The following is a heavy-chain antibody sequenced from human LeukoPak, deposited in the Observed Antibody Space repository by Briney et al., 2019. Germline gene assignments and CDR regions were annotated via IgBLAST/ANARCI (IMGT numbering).Heavy chain of an antibody. V-gene: IGHV4-39*07. J-gene: IGHJ6*02. CDR1: GGSISSSSYY. Sequence: SETLSLTCTVSGGSISSSSYYWGWIRQPPGKGLEWIGSIYYSGSTYYNPSLKSRVTISVDTSKNQFSLKLSSVTAADTAVYYCARWARVAATPGSYYGMDVWGQGTTVTVSS. CDR3: ARWARVAATPGSYYGMDV. D-gene: IGHD2-15*01. CDR2: IYYSGST.